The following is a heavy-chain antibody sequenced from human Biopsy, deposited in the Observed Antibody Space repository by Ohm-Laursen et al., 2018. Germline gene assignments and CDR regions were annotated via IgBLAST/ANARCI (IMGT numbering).Heavy chain of an antibody. Sequence: PGTLSLTCTVSGGSISGYYWTWIRQSPGKGLEWIGYIYYHNGRSSYNPSLKSRVTISVDMSKNQFSLKLTSVAAADTAVYYCARHRGGMPSSGNWFDHWGQGTLVTVSS. V-gene: IGHV4-59*08. CDR2: IYYHNGRS. D-gene: IGHD2-2*01. CDR3: ARHRGGMPSSGNWFDH. CDR1: GGSISGYY. J-gene: IGHJ5*02.